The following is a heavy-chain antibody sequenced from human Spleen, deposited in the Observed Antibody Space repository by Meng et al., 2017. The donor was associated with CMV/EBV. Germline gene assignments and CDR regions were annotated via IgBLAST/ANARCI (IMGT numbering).Heavy chain of an antibody. Sequence: QGQLVQSGAEVKKPGASVKVSCKASGYTFTGYYMHWVRQAPGQGLEWMGGIIPIFGTANYAQKFQGRVTITADESTSTAYMELSSLRSEDTAVYYCARVAAAGTGWGQGTLVTVSS. V-gene: IGHV1-69*01. CDR1: GYTFTGYY. CDR2: IIPIFGTA. J-gene: IGHJ4*02. CDR3: ARVAAAGTG. D-gene: IGHD6-13*01.